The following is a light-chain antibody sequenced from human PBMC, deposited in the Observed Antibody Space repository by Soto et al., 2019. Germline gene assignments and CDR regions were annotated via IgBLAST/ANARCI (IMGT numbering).Light chain of an antibody. CDR1: QSISSN. CDR3: QHRSEWPVS. CDR2: RTS. Sequence: EIVMTQSPATLSVSPGERATLSCRASQSISSNLAWYQQKPGQAPRLLMFRTSSRATGFPARFSGSGSGTDFTLTISSLEPEDFAVYYCQHRSEWPVSFGQGTRLEIK. V-gene: IGKV3-11*01. J-gene: IGKJ5*01.